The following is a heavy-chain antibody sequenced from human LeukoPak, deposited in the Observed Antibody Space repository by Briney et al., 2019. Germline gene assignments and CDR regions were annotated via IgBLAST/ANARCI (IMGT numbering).Heavy chain of an antibody. D-gene: IGHD2-15*01. CDR2: ISAYNGNT. V-gene: IGHV1-18*01. J-gene: IGHJ4*02. Sequence: GASVKVSCKASGYTFTSYGISWVRQAPGQGLEWMGWISAYNGNTNYAQKLQGRVTMTTDTSTSTAYMELRSLRSDDTAVYYCAREWGALVVVVAATPPFDYWGQGTLVTVSS. CDR1: GYTFTSYG. CDR3: AREWGALVVVVAATPPFDY.